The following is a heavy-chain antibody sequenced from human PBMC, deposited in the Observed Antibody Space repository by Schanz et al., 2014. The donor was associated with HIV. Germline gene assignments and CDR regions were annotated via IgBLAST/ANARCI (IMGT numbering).Heavy chain of an antibody. CDR1: GFTFSNYG. Sequence: QVQLVESGGGVVQPGRSRRLSCTASGFTFSNYGMHWVRQAPGKGLEWVAVISYDGRNKKYGESVNGRFTISRDNSKNTLYLQMTTLRIDDTAVYYCAKPEYDSRGNSQSHFDYWGQGTLVTVSS. CDR2: ISYDGRNK. D-gene: IGHD3-22*01. CDR3: AKPEYDSRGNSQSHFDY. J-gene: IGHJ4*02. V-gene: IGHV3-30*18.